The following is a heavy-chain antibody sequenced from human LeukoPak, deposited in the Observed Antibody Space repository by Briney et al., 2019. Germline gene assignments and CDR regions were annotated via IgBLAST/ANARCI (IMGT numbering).Heavy chain of an antibody. D-gene: IGHD5-24*01. CDR3: ARGKGYNTPFDY. CDR1: GGSINYAY. CDR2: VSHTGST. V-gene: IGHV4-59*01. Sequence: PSETLSLTCTVSGGSINYAYWSWIRLPPGKKLEWIGFVSHTGSTNYNPPLTSRVTISVDTSKNQFSLKLTSVAAADTAIYFCARGKGYNTPFDYWGQGILVTVSS. J-gene: IGHJ4*02.